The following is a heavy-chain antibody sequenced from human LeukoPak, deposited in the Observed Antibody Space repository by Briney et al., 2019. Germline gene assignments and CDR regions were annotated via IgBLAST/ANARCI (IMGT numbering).Heavy chain of an antibody. CDR3: ASRGGIAVAGTLDY. Sequence: SETLSLTCTVSGGSISSGSYYWSWIRQPAGKGLEWIGRIYTSGSTNYNPSLKSRVTISVDTSKNQFSLKLSSVTAADTAVYYCASRGGIAVAGTLDYWGQGTLVTVSS. V-gene: IGHV4-61*02. CDR2: IYTSGST. D-gene: IGHD6-19*01. J-gene: IGHJ4*02. CDR1: GGSISSGSYY.